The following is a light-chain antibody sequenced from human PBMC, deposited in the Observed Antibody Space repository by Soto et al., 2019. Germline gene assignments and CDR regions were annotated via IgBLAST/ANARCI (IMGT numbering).Light chain of an antibody. Sequence: QSVLTQPPSVSGAPGQRVTISCTGSTSNIGADYDVHWYQQLPGTAPKLLIYGSSDRPSGVPDRFSGSKSGTSASLAITGLQDEDEADYYCQSYDSSLINYVFGTGTKV. CDR2: GSS. CDR1: TSNIGADYD. J-gene: IGLJ1*01. CDR3: QSYDSSLINYV. V-gene: IGLV1-40*01.